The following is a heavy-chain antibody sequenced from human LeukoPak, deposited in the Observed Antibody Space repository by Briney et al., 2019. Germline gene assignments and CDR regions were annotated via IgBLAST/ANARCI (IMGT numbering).Heavy chain of an antibody. CDR3: AKDKTTVTPRGLDI. J-gene: IGHJ3*02. D-gene: IGHD4-17*01. Sequence: GGSLRLSCAVSGFTVSNYYMSWVRQAPGKGLEWVSAISGSGGSTYYADSVKGRFTISRDKSKNTLYLQMNSLRAEDTAVYYCAKDKTTVTPRGLDIWGQGTMVTVSS. V-gene: IGHV3-23*01. CDR2: ISGSGGST. CDR1: GFTVSNYY.